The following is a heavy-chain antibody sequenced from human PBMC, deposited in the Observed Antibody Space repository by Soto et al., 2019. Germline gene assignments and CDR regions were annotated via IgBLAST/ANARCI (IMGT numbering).Heavy chain of an antibody. D-gene: IGHD3-22*01. V-gene: IGHV4-59*08. J-gene: IGHJ4*02. CDR1: GGSISSYY. CDR2: IYYSGST. Sequence: SETLSLTCTVSGGSISSYYWSWIRQPPGKGLEWIGYIYYSGSTNYNPSLKSRVTISVDTSKNQFSLKLSSVTAADTAVYYCARVGYYDSSGYWKYYFDYWGQGTLVTVSS. CDR3: ARVGYYDSSGYWKYYFDY.